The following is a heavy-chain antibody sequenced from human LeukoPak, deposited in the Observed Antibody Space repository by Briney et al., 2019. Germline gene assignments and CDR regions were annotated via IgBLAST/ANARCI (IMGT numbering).Heavy chain of an antibody. CDR1: GYTFTSYG. Sequence: ASVKVSCKASGYTFTSYGISWMRQAPGQGLEWMGWISAYNGNTNYAQKLQGRVTMTTDTSTSTAYMELRSLRSDDTAVYYCARVRYTEYYFDYWGQGTLVTVSS. CDR3: ARVRYTEYYFDY. J-gene: IGHJ4*02. V-gene: IGHV1-18*01. CDR2: ISAYNGNT. D-gene: IGHD5-18*01.